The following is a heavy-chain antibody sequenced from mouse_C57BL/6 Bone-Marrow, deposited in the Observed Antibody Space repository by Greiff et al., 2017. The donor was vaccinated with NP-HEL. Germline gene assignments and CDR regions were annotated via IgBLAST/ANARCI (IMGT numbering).Heavy chain of an antibody. CDR2: INPNNGGT. Sequence: EVQLQQSGPELVKPGASVKISCKASGYTFTDYYMNWVKQSHGKSLEWIGDINPNNGGTSYNQKFKGKATLTVDKSSSTAYMELRSLTSEDSAVYYCAWGRPWCADWGQGTLVTVSA. V-gene: IGHV1-26*01. CDR3: AWGRPWCAD. CDR1: GYTFTDYY. J-gene: IGHJ3*01.